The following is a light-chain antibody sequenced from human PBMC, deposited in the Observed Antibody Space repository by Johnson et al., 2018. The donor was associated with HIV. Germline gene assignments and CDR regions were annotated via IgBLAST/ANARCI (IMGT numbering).Light chain of an antibody. CDR3: GTWDSCLSAGTRYV. Sequence: QSVLTQPPSVSAAPGQKVTISCSGSTSKIVNNYVSWYQHLPGAAPKLLIYDSNKRPSGIPDRFSGSKSGTSATLGITGLQTEDESDYFCGTWDSCLSAGTRYVVGTGTKVTVL. CDR2: DSN. CDR1: TSKIVNNY. J-gene: IGLJ1*01. V-gene: IGLV1-51*01.